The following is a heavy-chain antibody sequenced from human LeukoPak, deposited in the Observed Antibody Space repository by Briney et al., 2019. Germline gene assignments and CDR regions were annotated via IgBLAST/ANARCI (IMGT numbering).Heavy chain of an antibody. J-gene: IGHJ4*02. V-gene: IGHV3-23*01. CDR1: GFTFSNYA. Sequence: PGGSLRLSCAASGFTFSNYAMSWVRQAPGKGLEWVSAISGSGGSTYYADSVKGRFTISRDNSKNTLYLQMNSLRAEDTAVYYCAKDMVPRQQLARTTYFDYWGQGTLVTVSS. CDR3: AKDMVPRQQLARTTYFDY. CDR2: ISGSGGST. D-gene: IGHD6-13*01.